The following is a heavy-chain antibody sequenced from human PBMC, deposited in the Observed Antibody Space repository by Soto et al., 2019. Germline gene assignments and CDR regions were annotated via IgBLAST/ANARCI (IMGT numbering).Heavy chain of an antibody. CDR2: ISAYNGNT. CDR3: ARFAMVRPNDV. CDR1: GYIFTTYG. J-gene: IGHJ6*02. D-gene: IGHD3-10*01. V-gene: IGHV1-18*01. Sequence: ASVKVSCKASGYIFTTYGISWVRQAPGQGLEWMGWISAYNGNTHYAQKFQGRVAMTTDASTNTAYMELRSLRSDDTAVYYCARFAMVRPNDVWGQGTAVTVSS.